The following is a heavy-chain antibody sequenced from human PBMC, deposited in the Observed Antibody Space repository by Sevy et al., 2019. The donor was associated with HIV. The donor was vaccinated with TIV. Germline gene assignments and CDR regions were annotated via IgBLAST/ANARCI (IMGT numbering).Heavy chain of an antibody. CDR2: ISFDGSDK. Sequence: GESLKISCAASGFSFSTHAMHWVRQAPGKGLEWVAVISFDGSDKYYTDSVKGRFTISRDDSKNTLLLQVSSLRAEDTAVYYCARDAGYNTVWYPGYWGQGTLVTVSS. CDR1: GFSFSTHA. D-gene: IGHD5-18*01. CDR3: ARDAGYNTVWYPGY. V-gene: IGHV3-30*03. J-gene: IGHJ4*02.